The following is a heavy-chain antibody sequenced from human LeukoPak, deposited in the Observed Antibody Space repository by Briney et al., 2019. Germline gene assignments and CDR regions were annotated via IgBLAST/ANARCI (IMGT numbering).Heavy chain of an antibody. CDR2: IYYSGST. CDR1: GGSISSGGYY. V-gene: IGHV4-31*03. Sequence: SQTLSLTCTVSGGSISSGGYYWSWIRQHPGKGLEWIGYIYYSGSTCYNPSLESRLTISVDTSKNQFSLKLRSVTAADTAVYYCASSSFFRREIFDYWGQGTLVTVSS. CDR3: ASSSFFRREIFDY. D-gene: IGHD5-24*01. J-gene: IGHJ4*02.